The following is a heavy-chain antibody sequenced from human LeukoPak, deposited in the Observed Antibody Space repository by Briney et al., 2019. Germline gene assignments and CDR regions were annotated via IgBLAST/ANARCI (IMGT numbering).Heavy chain of an antibody. CDR2: ISGSDAGT. D-gene: IGHD6-13*01. V-gene: IGHV3-23*01. J-gene: IGHJ5*02. CDR1: GFTFNNYA. CDR3: AKDLRSSSWYDAFDP. Sequence: HPGGSLRLSCAASGFTFNNYAMSWVRQAPGKGLEWVSAISGSDAGTYYADSVKGRFTISRDNSKNTLYLQMNSLRAEDTAVYYCAKDLRSSSWYDAFDPWGQGTLVTVSS.